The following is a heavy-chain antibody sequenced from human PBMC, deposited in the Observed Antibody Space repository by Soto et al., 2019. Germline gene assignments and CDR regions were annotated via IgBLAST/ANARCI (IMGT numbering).Heavy chain of an antibody. CDR3: ARSGGIGVALGWFEP. D-gene: IGHD6-19*01. V-gene: IGHV1-18*01. Sequence: ASVKGSCKASGYTFTSYGISWLRQAPGQGLEWMGWISAYNGNTNYAQKLQGRVTMTTDTSTSRAYMELRSLRSDDTAVYYCARSGGIGVALGWFEPWGQGTLVTVSS. J-gene: IGHJ5*02. CDR1: GYTFTSYG. CDR2: ISAYNGNT.